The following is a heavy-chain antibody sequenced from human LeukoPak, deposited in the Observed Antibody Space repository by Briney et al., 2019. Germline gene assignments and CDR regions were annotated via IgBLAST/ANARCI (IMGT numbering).Heavy chain of an antibody. CDR2: IYYSGST. J-gene: IGHJ4*02. D-gene: IGHD1/OR15-1a*01. CDR1: GFTFSSYA. CDR3: ARRLGTSGKGFDY. V-gene: IGHV4-59*01. Sequence: PGGSLRLSCAASGFTFSSYAMSWIRQPPGKGLEWIGYIYYSGSTNYNPSLKSRATISVDTSKNQFSLKLRSLTPADTAVYYCARRLGTSGKGFDYWGQGTLVSVSS.